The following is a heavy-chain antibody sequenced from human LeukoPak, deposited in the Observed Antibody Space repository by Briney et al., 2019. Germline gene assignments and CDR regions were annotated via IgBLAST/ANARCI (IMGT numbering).Heavy chain of an antibody. CDR1: GYTFTSYG. J-gene: IGHJ4*02. V-gene: IGHV1-18*01. D-gene: IGHD3-3*01. Sequence: ASVKVSCKASGYTFTSYGISWVRQAPGQGLEWMGWISAYNGNTNYAQKLQGRVTMTTDTSTSTAYMELRSLRSDDTAVYYCARDHPSNSDFWSSPSLSDFGSLYYFDYWGQGTLVTVSS. CDR2: ISAYNGNT. CDR3: ARDHPSNSDFWSSPSLSDFGSLYYFDY.